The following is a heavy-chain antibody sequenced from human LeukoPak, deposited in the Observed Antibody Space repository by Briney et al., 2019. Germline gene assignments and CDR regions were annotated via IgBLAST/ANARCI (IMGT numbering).Heavy chain of an antibody. CDR2: IYPGDSDT. D-gene: IGHD4-17*01. J-gene: IGHJ6*02. CDR3: ARHNYGDLVKHYYYYGMDV. V-gene: IGHV5-51*01. CDR1: GYSFTSYW. Sequence: GESLKISCKGSGYSFTSYWIGWVRQMPGKGLEWMGIIYPGDSDTKYSPSFQGQVTISVDKSITTAYLQWSSLKASDTAIYYCARHNYGDLVKHYYYYGMDVWGQGTTVTVSS.